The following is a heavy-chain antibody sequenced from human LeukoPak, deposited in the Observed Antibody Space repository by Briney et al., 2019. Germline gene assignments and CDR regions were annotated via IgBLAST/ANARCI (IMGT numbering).Heavy chain of an antibody. Sequence: ASVKVSCKASGYTFTGYYMHWVRQAPGQGLEWMGWINPNSGGTNYAQKFQGRVTMTRDTSISTAYMELSRLRSDDTAVYYCARVLNYYDSSGGAYYFDYWGQGTLVTVSS. J-gene: IGHJ4*02. D-gene: IGHD3-22*01. V-gene: IGHV1-2*02. CDR1: GYTFTGYY. CDR3: ARVLNYYDSSGGAYYFDY. CDR2: INPNSGGT.